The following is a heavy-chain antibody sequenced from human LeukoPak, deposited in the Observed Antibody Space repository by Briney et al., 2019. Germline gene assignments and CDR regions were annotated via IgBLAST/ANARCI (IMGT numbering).Heavy chain of an antibody. V-gene: IGHV4-38-2*02. CDR3: ARDSRSGWGNWFDP. J-gene: IGHJ5*02. CDR1: GFTFSDYY. Sequence: GSLRLSCAASGFTFSDYYLSWIRQAPGKGLEWIGSIYYRGSTYYNPSLKSRVAISVDTSKNQFSLKLSSVTAADTAVYYCARDSRSGWGNWFDPWGQGTLVTVSS. CDR2: IYYRGST. D-gene: IGHD6-19*01.